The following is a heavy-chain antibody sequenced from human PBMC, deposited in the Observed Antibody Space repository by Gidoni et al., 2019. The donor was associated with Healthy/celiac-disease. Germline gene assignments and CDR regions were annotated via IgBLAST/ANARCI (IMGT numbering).Heavy chain of an antibody. Sequence: EVQLVQSGAEVKKPGESLRISCKGSGYRFTSYWISWVRQMPGKGLEWMGRIDPSDSYTNYSPSFQGHVTISADKSISTAYLQWSSLKASDTAMYYCARTDCTNGVCYVSWFDPWGQGTLVTVSS. V-gene: IGHV5-10-1*03. CDR1: GYRFTSYW. J-gene: IGHJ5*02. CDR2: IDPSDSYT. CDR3: ARTDCTNGVCYVSWFDP. D-gene: IGHD2-8*01.